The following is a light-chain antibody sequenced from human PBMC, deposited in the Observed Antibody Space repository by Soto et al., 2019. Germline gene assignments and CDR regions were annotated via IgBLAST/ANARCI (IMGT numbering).Light chain of an antibody. Sequence: EIVLTQSPATLSLSPGERATLSCRASQSVSSYLAWYQQKPGQAPRLLIYDASNRATGIPARFSGSGSGTDFSLTIISLEPEDFAVYYCQQRSDPLFGGGTKVEI. J-gene: IGKJ4*01. CDR1: QSVSSY. CDR2: DAS. V-gene: IGKV3-11*01. CDR3: QQRSDPL.